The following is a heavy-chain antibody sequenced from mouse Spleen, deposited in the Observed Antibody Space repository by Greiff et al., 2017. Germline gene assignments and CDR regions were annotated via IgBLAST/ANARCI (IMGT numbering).Heavy chain of an antibody. CDR2: ISSGSSTI. V-gene: IGHV5-17*01. D-gene: IGHD2-4*01. CDR1: GFTFSDYG. J-gene: IGHJ4*01. CDR3: ARPSMITYAMDY. Sequence: EVKVVESGGGLVKPGGSLKLSCAASGFTFSDYGMHWVRQAPEKGLEWVAYISSGSSTIYYADTVKGRFTISRDNAKNTLFLQMTSLRSEDTAMYYCARPSMITYAMDYWGQGTSVTVSS.